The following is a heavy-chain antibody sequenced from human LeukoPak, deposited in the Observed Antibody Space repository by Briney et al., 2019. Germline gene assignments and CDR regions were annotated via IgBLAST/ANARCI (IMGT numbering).Heavy chain of an antibody. CDR1: GGSISGYY. Sequence: SETLSLTCTVSGGSISGYYWSWSRQPPGKGLEWIGYIYYSGSTSYNPSLKSRVTISVDTSKNQFSLKLSSVTAADTATYFCARTGGASGGFWGRGTLVTVSS. CDR2: IYYSGST. D-gene: IGHD2-21*01. J-gene: IGHJ4*02. V-gene: IGHV4-59*08. CDR3: ARTGGASGGF.